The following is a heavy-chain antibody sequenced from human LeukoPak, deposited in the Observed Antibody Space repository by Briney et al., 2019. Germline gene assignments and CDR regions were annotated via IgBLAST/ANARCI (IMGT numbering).Heavy chain of an antibody. J-gene: IGHJ5*02. CDR2: IYYTGST. D-gene: IGHD6-6*01. V-gene: IGHV4-59*02. Sequence: PSETLSLTCTVSGGSVSSYYWGWIRQPPGKGLEWIGDIYYTGSTNYDPSLKSRVTISLDTSKNQFSLKLSSVTAADTAVYYCARDRAYSSSWGAFDPWGQGTLVTVSS. CDR3: ARDRAYSSSWGAFDP. CDR1: GGSVSSYY.